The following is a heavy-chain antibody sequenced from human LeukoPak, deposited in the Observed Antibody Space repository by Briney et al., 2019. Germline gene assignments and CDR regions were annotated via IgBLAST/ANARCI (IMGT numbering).Heavy chain of an antibody. CDR2: ISYDGSNK. Sequence: GGSLRLSCAASGFTFSSYGMHWVRQAPGKGLEWVAVISYDGSNKYYADSVKGRFTISRDNSKNTLYLQMNSLRAEDTAVYYCAKDFTKLGAGSGLDYWGQGTLVTVSS. CDR1: GFTFSSYG. V-gene: IGHV3-30*18. J-gene: IGHJ4*02. CDR3: AKDFTKLGAGSGLDY. D-gene: IGHD6-19*01.